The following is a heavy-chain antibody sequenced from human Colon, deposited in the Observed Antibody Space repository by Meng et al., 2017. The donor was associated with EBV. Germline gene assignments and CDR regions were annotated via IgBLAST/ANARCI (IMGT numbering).Heavy chain of an antibody. CDR1: GGSISRSDW. D-gene: IGHD2-21*02. J-gene: IGHJ4*02. Sequence: QVQLQESGPGLVKPSXXLSLTCAVSGGSISRSDWWSWVRQPPGKGLEWIGETSHSGSTDYSPSLKSRVTISVDESKNQFSLRLSSVTAADTAVYYCARVGAYCGGDCYHPRWGQGTLVTVS. V-gene: IGHV4-4*02. CDR3: ARVGAYCGGDCYHPR. CDR2: TSHSGST.